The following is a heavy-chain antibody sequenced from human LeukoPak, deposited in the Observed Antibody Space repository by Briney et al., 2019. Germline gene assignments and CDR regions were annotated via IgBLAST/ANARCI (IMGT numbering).Heavy chain of an antibody. Sequence: SETLSLTCAVYGGSFSGYYWSWIRQPPGKGLEWIGEINHSGSTNYNPSLKSRVTISVDTSKNQFSLKLSSVTAADTAVYYCARGARTVFGVVISEYYYYYYMDAWGKGTTVTVSS. CDR2: INHSGST. J-gene: IGHJ6*03. V-gene: IGHV4-34*01. D-gene: IGHD3-3*01. CDR3: ARGARTVFGVVISEYYYYYYMDA. CDR1: GGSFSGYY.